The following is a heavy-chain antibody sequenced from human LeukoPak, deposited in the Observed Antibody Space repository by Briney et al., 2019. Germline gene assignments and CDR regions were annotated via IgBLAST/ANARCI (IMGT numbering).Heavy chain of an antibody. CDR3: ARNSGWFDP. V-gene: IGHV4-38-2*02. D-gene: IGHD7-27*01. CDR2: IHHSGRT. Sequence: SETLSLTCTVSGYSISSDYWGWIRQPPGKGLEWIGSIHHSGRTYYNPSLKSRVTISVDTSKNQFSLKLSSVTAADTAVYYCARNSGWFDPWGQGTLVTVSS. CDR1: GYSISSDY. J-gene: IGHJ5*02.